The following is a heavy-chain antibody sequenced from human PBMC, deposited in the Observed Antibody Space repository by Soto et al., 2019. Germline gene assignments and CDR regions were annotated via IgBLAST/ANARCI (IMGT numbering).Heavy chain of an antibody. CDR1: GFTFSSYG. D-gene: IGHD3-22*01. J-gene: IGHJ1*01. Sequence: QVQLVESGGGVVQPGRSLRLSCVASGFTFSSYGMHWVRQAPGKGLEWVAVISYDESNKYYADSVKGRFTISRDNSKNTLYLQMNSLRAEDTAVYYCTKGVVVITSYFQHWGQGTLVTVSS. V-gene: IGHV3-30*18. CDR3: TKGVVVITSYFQH. CDR2: ISYDESNK.